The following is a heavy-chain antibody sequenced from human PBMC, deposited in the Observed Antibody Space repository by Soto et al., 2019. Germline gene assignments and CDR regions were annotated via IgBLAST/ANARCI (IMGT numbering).Heavy chain of an antibody. CDR2: IYYSGAT. J-gene: IGHJ6*02. D-gene: IGHD3-10*01. Sequence: SETLSLTCTVSGGSISNYYWSWIRQPPGKGLEWIGYIYYSGATNYNPSIRSRVTISVDTSKNHFSLKLSSVTAADTAVYYCVRDRSTGSGRYYFYGMDVWGQGTTVTVSS. V-gene: IGHV4-59*01. CDR3: VRDRSTGSGRYYFYGMDV. CDR1: GGSISNYY.